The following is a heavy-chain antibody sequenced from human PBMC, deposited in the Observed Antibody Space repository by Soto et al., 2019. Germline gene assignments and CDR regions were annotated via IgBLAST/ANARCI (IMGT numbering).Heavy chain of an antibody. CDR2: FDPEDGET. CDR3: ATPRRASDSSGYFFDY. V-gene: IGHV1-24*01. CDR1: GYTLTELS. J-gene: IGHJ4*02. D-gene: IGHD3-22*01. Sequence: ASVKVSCKVSGYTLTELSMHWVRQAPGKGLEWMGGFDPEDGETIYAQKFQGRVTMTEGTSTDTAYMELSSLRSEDTAVYYCATPRRASDSSGYFFDYWGQGTLVTVSS.